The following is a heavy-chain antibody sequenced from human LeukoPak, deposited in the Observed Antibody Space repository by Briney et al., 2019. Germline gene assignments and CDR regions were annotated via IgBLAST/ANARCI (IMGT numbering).Heavy chain of an antibody. J-gene: IGHJ6*03. CDR1: TFTFSDFS. Sequence: GGSLRLSCAASTFTFSDFSMNWVRQAPGKGLEWVASISTHSTYTFYADSVKGRFTISRDNRKNILYLQMSSLGVDDTAVYYCARDGSGFYYYYYMDVWGKGTTVTVS. V-gene: IGHV3-21*01. CDR3: ARDGSGFYYYYYMDV. D-gene: IGHD6-25*01. CDR2: ISTHSTYT.